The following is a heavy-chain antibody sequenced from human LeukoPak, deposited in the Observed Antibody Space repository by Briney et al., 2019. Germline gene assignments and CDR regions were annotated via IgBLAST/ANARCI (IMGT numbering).Heavy chain of an antibody. V-gene: IGHV3-21*01. J-gene: IGHJ3*02. CDR2: ISSSSSYI. Sequence: GGSLRLSCAASGFTFSSYSMNWVRQAPGKGLEWVSSISSSSSYIYYADSVKGRFTISRDNAKNSLYLQMNSLRAEDTAVYYCAGDPPGHYYDTEIEAFDIWGQGTMVTVSS. D-gene: IGHD3-22*01. CDR3: AGDPPGHYYDTEIEAFDI. CDR1: GFTFSSYS.